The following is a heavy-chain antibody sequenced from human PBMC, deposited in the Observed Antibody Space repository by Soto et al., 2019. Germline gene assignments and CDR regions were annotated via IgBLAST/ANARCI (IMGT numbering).Heavy chain of an antibody. Sequence: QVQLQESGQGLVKPSQTLSLTCSVSGGSIRNDNFYWSYLRQRPGKGLEWIGCISYSGYTFYHPSLKSRAIISVDPSNNQCSIILNSVTAGDSAVYYCARDWERTVNGRGAVGIWGRGTLVTVSS. CDR1: GGSIRNDNFY. J-gene: IGHJ3*02. CDR3: ARDWERTVNGRGAVGI. V-gene: IGHV4-31*03. CDR2: ISYSGYT. D-gene: IGHD3-16*01.